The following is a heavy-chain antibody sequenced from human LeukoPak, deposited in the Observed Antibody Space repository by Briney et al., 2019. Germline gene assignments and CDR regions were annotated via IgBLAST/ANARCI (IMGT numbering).Heavy chain of an antibody. CDR2: MKGDGSET. CDR1: GFTFSTYW. Sequence: GGSLRLSCAASGFTFSTYWMTWVRQAPGKGLEWVANMKGDGSETHYVDSVKGRFTISRDNAKNSLYLQMNSLRAEDTAVYYCARETYCSSTSCYSDYYYYYMDVWGKGTTVTVSS. D-gene: IGHD2-2*02. V-gene: IGHV3-7*01. CDR3: ARETYCSSTSCYSDYYYYYMDV. J-gene: IGHJ6*03.